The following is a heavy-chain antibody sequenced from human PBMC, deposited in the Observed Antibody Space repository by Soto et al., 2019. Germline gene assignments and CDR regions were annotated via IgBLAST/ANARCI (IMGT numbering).Heavy chain of an antibody. Sequence: QVQLVQSGAEVKKPGSSVKVSCKSSGGTFSNYGFSWVRQAPGQGLECMGVIVPIFGAEHPQKFQGRVTITADESTNTGFMELRGLGSEDKAVDYCARGGSDYEGSGYYQGHVWGQGTTVTVSS. CDR3: ARGGSDYEGSGYYQGHV. CDR2: IVPIFGA. V-gene: IGHV1-69*12. J-gene: IGHJ6*02. CDR1: GGTFSNYG. D-gene: IGHD3-22*01.